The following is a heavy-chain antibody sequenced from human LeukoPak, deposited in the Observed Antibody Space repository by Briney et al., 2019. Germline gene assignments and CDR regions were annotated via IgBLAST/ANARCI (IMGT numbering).Heavy chain of an antibody. CDR1: GGSISSYY. J-gene: IGHJ4*02. D-gene: IGHD3-22*01. V-gene: IGHV4-59*12. CDR3: ARGALNSSGYYLGY. CDR2: IYYSGST. Sequence: SETLSLTCTVSGGSISSYYWSWIRQPPGKGLEWIGYIYYSGSTYYNPSLKSRVTISVDTSENQFSLKLSSVTAADTAVDYCARGALNSSGYYLGYWGQGTLVTVSS.